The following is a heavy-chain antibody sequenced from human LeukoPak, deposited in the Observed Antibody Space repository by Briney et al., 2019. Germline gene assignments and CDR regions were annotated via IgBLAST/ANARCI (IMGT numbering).Heavy chain of an antibody. J-gene: IGHJ3*02. Sequence: ESGPALVKPTQTLTLTCTFSGFSLSTSGMRVSWIRQPPGKALEWLARIDWDDDKYYSTSLKTRLTISKDTSKNQVVLTMTNMDPVDTATYYCARMVVYCSSTSCYTEGAFDIWGQGTMVTVSS. V-gene: IGHV2-70*04. CDR3: ARMVVYCSSTSCYTEGAFDI. CDR1: GFSLSTSGMR. CDR2: IDWDDDK. D-gene: IGHD2-2*02.